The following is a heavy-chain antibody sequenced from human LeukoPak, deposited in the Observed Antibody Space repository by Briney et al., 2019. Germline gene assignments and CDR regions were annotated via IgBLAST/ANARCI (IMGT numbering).Heavy chain of an antibody. CDR3: ARDGYFDY. J-gene: IGHJ4*02. Sequence: ASVKVSCTASGYTFTNYGIAWVRQAPGQGPEWMGWISAHSGNTNYAQKFQGRVTMTTHTPTRTAYMELRSLRSDDTALYYWARDGYFDYWGQGTLVTVSS. CDR2: ISAHSGNT. V-gene: IGHV1-18*01. CDR1: GYTFTNYG.